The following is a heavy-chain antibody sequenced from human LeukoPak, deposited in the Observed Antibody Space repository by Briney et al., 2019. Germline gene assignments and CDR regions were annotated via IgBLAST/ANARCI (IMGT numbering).Heavy chain of an antibody. CDR3: AGLRLGELSPPGGFDY. D-gene: IGHD3-16*02. J-gene: IGHJ4*02. CDR1: GGSISSYY. CDR2: IYTSGST. V-gene: IGHV4-4*07. Sequence: SETLSLTCTVSGGSISSYYWSWIRQPAGKGLEWIGRIYTSGSTNYNPSLKSRVTMSVDTSKNQFSLKLSSVTAADTAVYYCAGLRLGELSPPGGFDYWGQGILVTVSS.